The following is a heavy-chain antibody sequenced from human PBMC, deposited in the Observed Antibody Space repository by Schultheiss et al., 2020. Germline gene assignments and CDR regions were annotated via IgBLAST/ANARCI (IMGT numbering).Heavy chain of an antibody. CDR3: ARISIDGYNFPFDY. V-gene: IGHV2-5*01. J-gene: IGHJ4*02. CDR2: IYWNDDK. D-gene: IGHD5-24*01. CDR1: GFSLSNARMG. Sequence: SGPTLVKPTQTLTLTCTVSGFSLSNARMGVSRIRQPPGKALEWLALIYWNDDKRYSPSLKTRLTISKDTSKNQVVLTMTNMDPVDTATYYCARISIDGYNFPFDYWGQGTLVTVSS.